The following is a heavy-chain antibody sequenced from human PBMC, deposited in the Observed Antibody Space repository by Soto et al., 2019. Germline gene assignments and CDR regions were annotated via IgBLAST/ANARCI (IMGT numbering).Heavy chain of an antibody. CDR2: IHYRGSA. Sequence: QVQLQESGPGLVKPSQTLSLTCTVSGGSISNNNYFWSWIRQHPGKGLEWIGYIHYRGSAYYNQSLSSRITILVDTTKNQFSMKLSSVTAADTAMYYCAREVNVPADADAFDIWGQGTMVTVSS. D-gene: IGHD2-2*01. V-gene: IGHV4-31*03. J-gene: IGHJ3*02. CDR1: GGSISNNNYF. CDR3: AREVNVPADADAFDI.